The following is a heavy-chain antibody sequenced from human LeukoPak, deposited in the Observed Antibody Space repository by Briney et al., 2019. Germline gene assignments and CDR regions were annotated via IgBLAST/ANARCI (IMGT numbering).Heavy chain of an antibody. CDR2: INRSGST. V-gene: IGHV4-34*01. CDR1: GGSFSDYS. J-gene: IGHJ6*02. Sequence: SETLSLTRAVYGGSFSDYSWSWIRQPPGKGLEWIGEINRSGSTNYNPSLKSRVTISVDTSKNQFSLKLGSVTAADTAVYYCARGRYYYGSGSWGYYYYYYGMDVWGQGTTVTVSS. D-gene: IGHD3-10*01. CDR3: ARGRYYYGSGSWGYYYYYYGMDV.